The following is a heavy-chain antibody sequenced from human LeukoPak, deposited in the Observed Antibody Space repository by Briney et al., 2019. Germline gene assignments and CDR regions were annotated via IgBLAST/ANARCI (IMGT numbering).Heavy chain of an antibody. Sequence: ASVKVSCKASGYTFTSYAMHWVRQAPGQRLEWMGWINAGNGNTKYSQKFQGRVTITRDTSASTAYMELSSLGSEDTAVYYCARVLREDYDILTGANDYWGQGTLVTVSS. V-gene: IGHV1-3*01. CDR1: GYTFTSYA. D-gene: IGHD3-9*01. J-gene: IGHJ4*02. CDR2: INAGNGNT. CDR3: ARVLREDYDILTGANDY.